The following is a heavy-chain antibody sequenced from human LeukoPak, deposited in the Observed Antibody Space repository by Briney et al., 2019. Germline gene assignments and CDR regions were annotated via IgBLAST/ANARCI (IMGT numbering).Heavy chain of an antibody. CDR2: IYYSGST. CDR1: GGSISSYY. J-gene: IGHJ5*02. D-gene: IGHD3-10*01. CDR3: ARSPPHYYGSGSYYNLKYNWFDP. V-gene: IGHV4-59*08. Sequence: SETLSLTCTVSGGSISSYYWSWIWQPPGKGLEWIGYIYYSGSTNYNPSLKSRVTISVDTSKNQFSLKLSSVTAADTAVYYCARSPPHYYGSGSYYNLKYNWFDPWGQGTLVTVSS.